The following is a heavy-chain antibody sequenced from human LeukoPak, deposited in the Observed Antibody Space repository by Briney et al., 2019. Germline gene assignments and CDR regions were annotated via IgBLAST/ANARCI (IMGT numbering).Heavy chain of an antibody. J-gene: IGHJ4*02. Sequence: GGSLRLSCAASGFTFSSYAMSWVRQAPGKGLEWVSAISGSGGSTYSADSVKGRFTIYRDNSKHSLYLQMNRLRAEDTAVYYCAKGPSQPRYYYDSSGYYFFDYWGQGTLVTVSS. CDR3: AKGPSQPRYYYDSSGYYFFDY. D-gene: IGHD3-22*01. CDR2: ISGSGGST. CDR1: GFTFSSYA. V-gene: IGHV3-23*01.